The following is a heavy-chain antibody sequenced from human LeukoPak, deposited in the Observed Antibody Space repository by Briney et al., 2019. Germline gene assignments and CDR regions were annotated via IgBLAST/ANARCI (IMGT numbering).Heavy chain of an antibody. CDR1: GYTFIDHY. J-gene: IGHJ6*03. CDR2: INSNSGAT. D-gene: IGHD2/OR15-2a*01. CDR3: ARDFVIGISGGFYSYMDV. Sequence: EASVKVSCEASGYTFIDHYFHWVRQAPGQGLEWMGWINSNSGATRYAQKFQGGVALTRDPSIDTAYMELSSLRSDDTAVYYCARDFVIGISGGFYSYMDVWGKGTTVTVSS. V-gene: IGHV1-2*02.